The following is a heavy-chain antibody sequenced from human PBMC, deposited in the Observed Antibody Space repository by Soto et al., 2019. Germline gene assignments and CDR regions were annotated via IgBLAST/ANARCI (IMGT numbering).Heavy chain of an antibody. J-gene: IGHJ4*02. V-gene: IGHV1-2*02. CDR1: GYTFTAYF. CDR3: ARDNKRPANAIHDGR. Sequence: VELVQSGAAVKKPGASVRVSCKASGYTFTAYFIHWVRQAPGQGLEWMGWINPNSGGTNYAQKFQGRVTMTRDTSITTVYGDMSRRRADDTATYDGARDNKRPANAIHDGRWGQGTLVTVSS. CDR2: INPNSGGT. D-gene: IGHD2-2*01.